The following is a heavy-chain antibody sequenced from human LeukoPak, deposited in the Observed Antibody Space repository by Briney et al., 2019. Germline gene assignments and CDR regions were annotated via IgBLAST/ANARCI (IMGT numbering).Heavy chain of an antibody. CDR2: ISWNSGRI. CDR1: GFSADDYA. J-gene: IGHJ4*02. Sequence: RCLRLSCAPSGFSADDYAMHWVRPAPGEGREWVSGISWNSGRIGYAVSVKGRFNIPRDHAKNSLYLQMNSLRAEDTALYYCAQGYRGDIIPFAYWGQGPLVTVSS. V-gene: IGHV3-9*02. D-gene: IGHD3-10*01. CDR3: AQGYRGDIIPFAY.